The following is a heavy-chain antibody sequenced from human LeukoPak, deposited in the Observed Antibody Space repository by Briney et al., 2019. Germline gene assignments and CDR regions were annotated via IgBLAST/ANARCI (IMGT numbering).Heavy chain of an antibody. J-gene: IGHJ4*02. V-gene: IGHV4-59*01. D-gene: IGHD1-26*01. CDR2: IYYSGRT. Sequence: SETLSLTCTVSGGSISSDYWSWIRQPPGKGLEWIGYIYYSGRTYYNPSLKSRITISVDTSKNQFSLKLSSVTAADTAVYYCSRESGPFSPFGFWGQGTLVSVHS. CDR3: SRESGPFSPFGF. CDR1: GGSISSDY.